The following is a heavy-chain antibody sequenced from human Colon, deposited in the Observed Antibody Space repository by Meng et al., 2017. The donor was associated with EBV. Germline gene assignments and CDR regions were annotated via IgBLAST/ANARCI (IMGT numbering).Heavy chain of an antibody. Sequence: QLLLRASGLGLVKPSETLSLPCTVSGGPISRTGTCGGWIRQPPGKGLEWIGSQCHADDTYYNPSLMGRVTISVDTSKNQVSLKLTSVTAADTSIYYCARHTFSGNPGGIDSWGQGSLVTVSS. CDR3: ARHTFSGNPGGIDS. D-gene: IGHD4-23*01. CDR2: QCHADDT. J-gene: IGHJ4*02. CDR1: GGPISRTGTC. V-gene: IGHV4-39*01.